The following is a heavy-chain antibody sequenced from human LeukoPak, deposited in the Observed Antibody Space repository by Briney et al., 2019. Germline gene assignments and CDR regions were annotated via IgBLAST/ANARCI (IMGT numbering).Heavy chain of an antibody. J-gene: IGHJ3*02. CDR3: ARAQTYLRGVMGDAFDI. D-gene: IGHD3-10*01. CDR1: GGSISSGDYY. Sequence: PSETLSLTCTVSGGSISSGDYYWSWIRQPPGKGLEWIGYIYYSGSTYYNPSLKSRVTISVDTSKNQFSLKLSSVTAADTAVYYCARAQTYLRGVMGDAFDIWGQGTMVTVSS. V-gene: IGHV4-30-4*08. CDR2: IYYSGST.